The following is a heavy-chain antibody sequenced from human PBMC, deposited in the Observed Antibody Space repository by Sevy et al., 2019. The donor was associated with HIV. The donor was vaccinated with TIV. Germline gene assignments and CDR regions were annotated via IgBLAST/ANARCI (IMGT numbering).Heavy chain of an antibody. CDR2: ISSSGSTI. D-gene: IGHD3-9*01. CDR3: ARDRYDILTGYLPPYHYGMDV. V-gene: IGHV3-11*01. J-gene: IGHJ6*02. CDR1: GFTFSDYY. Sequence: GGSLRLSCAASGFTFSDYYMSWIRQAPGKGLEWVSYISSSGSTIYYADSVKGRFTISRDNAKNSLYLQMNSLRAEDTAVYYCARDRYDILTGYLPPYHYGMDVWGQGTTVTVSS.